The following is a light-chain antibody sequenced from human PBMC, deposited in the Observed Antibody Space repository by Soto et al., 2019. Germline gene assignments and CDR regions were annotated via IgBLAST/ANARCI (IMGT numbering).Light chain of an antibody. CDR2: DAS. CDR3: HHYDSSPPYT. J-gene: IGKJ2*01. CDR1: HSVRSS. Sequence: EIVLTQSPATLSLSSGERATLSCRASHSVRSSLAWYQQQPGQAPRLLIYDASNRATGIPARFSGSGSGTDFTLTISSLEPNDFAVYYGHHYDSSPPYTFGQGTQLDIK. V-gene: IGKV3-11*01.